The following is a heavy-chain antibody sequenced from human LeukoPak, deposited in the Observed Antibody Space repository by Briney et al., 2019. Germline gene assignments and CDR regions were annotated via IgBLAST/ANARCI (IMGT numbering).Heavy chain of an antibody. CDR2: IYYSGST. CDR3: ARRDSSSWYVAKGVFDY. Sequence: SETLSLTCTVSGGSISSSSYYWGWIRQPPGKGLEWIGSIYYSGSTYYNPSLKSRVTISVDTSKNQFSLKLSSVTAADTAVYYCARRDSSSWYVAKGVFDYWGQGTLVTVSS. CDR1: GGSISSSSYY. J-gene: IGHJ4*02. D-gene: IGHD6-13*01. V-gene: IGHV4-39*01.